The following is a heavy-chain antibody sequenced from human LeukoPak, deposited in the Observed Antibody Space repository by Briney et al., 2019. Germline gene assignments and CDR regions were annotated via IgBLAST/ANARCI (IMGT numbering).Heavy chain of an antibody. CDR2: ISSSSGDI. J-gene: IGHJ5*01. Sequence: PGGSLRLSCAASGFVFSTHSMNWVRQAPGKGLEWVSWISSSSGDIYYAESVRGRFTISRDDAKNSLYLQVNNVRDEDTAVYYCVRDADGGNSWFDSWGQGTLVTVSS. D-gene: IGHD4-23*01. CDR1: GFVFSTHS. CDR3: VRDADGGNSWFDS. V-gene: IGHV3-21*01.